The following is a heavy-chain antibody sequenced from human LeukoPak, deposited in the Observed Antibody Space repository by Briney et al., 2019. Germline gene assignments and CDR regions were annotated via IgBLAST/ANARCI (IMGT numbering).Heavy chain of an antibody. D-gene: IGHD6-19*01. Sequence: GGSLRLSCAASGFTFSDYYMSWIRLAPGKGLELVSYISSSGSSRYDADSVKGRFIISRDNAKKSLYLQMNSLRAEDTAVYYCARAKVPGTYYAMDVWGQGTLVTVSS. CDR1: GFTFSDYY. CDR2: ISSSGSSR. CDR3: ARAKVPGTYYAMDV. J-gene: IGHJ6*02. V-gene: IGHV3-11*01.